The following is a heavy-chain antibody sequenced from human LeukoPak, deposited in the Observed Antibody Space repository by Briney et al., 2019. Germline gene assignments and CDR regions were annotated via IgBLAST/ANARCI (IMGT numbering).Heavy chain of an antibody. J-gene: IGHJ4*02. V-gene: IGHV1-18*01. D-gene: IGHD2-2*02. CDR3: ARDTYRLRDSYYFDY. Sequence: ASVMVSCKASGYTFTSYGISWVRQAPGQGLEWMGWISAYNGNTNYAQKLQGRVTMTTDTSTSTAYMELRSLRSDDTAVYYCARDTYRLRDSYYFDYWGQGTLVTVSS. CDR2: ISAYNGNT. CDR1: GYTFTSYG.